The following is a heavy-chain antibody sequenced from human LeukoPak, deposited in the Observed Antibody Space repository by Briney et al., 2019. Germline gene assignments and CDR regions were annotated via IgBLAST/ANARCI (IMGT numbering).Heavy chain of an antibody. D-gene: IGHD3-10*01. J-gene: IGHJ4*02. CDR1: GFTFSNYG. Sequence: GGSLRLSCAASGFTFSNYGMHWVREAPGEGLEWVAVIWYDGSNKYYADSVKGRFTISRDNSKNTLYLQMNSLRAEDTAVYYCARDLIAGSGYYSYFDYWGQGTLVTVSS. CDR2: IWYDGSNK. CDR3: ARDLIAGSGYYSYFDY. V-gene: IGHV3-33*01.